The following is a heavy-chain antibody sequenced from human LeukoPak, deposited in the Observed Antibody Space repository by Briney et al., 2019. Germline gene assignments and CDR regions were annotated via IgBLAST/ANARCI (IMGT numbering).Heavy chain of an antibody. J-gene: IGHJ4*02. CDR2: ISNSGSTI. CDR1: GFTFSDYY. Sequence: PGGSLRLSCAASGFTFSDYYMGWIRQAPGKGLEWVSYISNSGSTIYYADSVKGRFTISRDNSKNTLYLQMNSLRAEDTAVYYCAKDIESFGAAAGLLYFDYWGQGTLVTVSS. CDR3: AKDIESFGAAAGLLYFDY. V-gene: IGHV3-11*04. D-gene: IGHD6-13*01.